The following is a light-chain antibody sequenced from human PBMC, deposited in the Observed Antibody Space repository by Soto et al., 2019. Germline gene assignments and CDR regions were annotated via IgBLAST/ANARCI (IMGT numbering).Light chain of an antibody. J-gene: IGKJ4*01. CDR3: QQYNNWPLT. CDR1: QRVSSN. CDR2: GAS. V-gene: IGKV3-15*01. Sequence: EIVMTQSPATLSVSPGERDTLSCRASQRVSSNLAWYQQKPGQAPRLLIYGASTRATGIPARFSGSGSGTEFTLTISSLQSEDFAVYYCQQYNNWPLTFGGGTKVEIK.